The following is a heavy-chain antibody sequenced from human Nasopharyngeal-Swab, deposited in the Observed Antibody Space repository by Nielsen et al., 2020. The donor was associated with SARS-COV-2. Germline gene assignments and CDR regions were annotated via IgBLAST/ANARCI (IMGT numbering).Heavy chain of an antibody. CDR3: AASLPYDSSGYYS. D-gene: IGHD3-22*01. V-gene: IGHV1-46*01. CDR2: INPSGGST. J-gene: IGHJ4*02. Sequence: WVRQAPGQGLEWMGIINPSGGSTSCAQKFQGGVTITRDMSTSTAYMELSSLRSEDTAVYYCAASLPYDSSGYYSWGQGTLVTVSS.